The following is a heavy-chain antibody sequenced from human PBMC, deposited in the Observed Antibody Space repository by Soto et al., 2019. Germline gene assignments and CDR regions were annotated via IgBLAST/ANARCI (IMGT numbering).Heavy chain of an antibody. V-gene: IGHV3-21*01. D-gene: IGHD2-15*01. CDR2: ISSSSSYI. J-gene: IGHJ4*02. CDR3: ASVVVVAANQAFDY. Sequence: PGGSLRLSCAASGFTFSSYSMNWVRQAPGKGLEWVSSISSSSSYIYYADSVKGRFTISRDNAKNSLYLQMNSLRAEDTVVYYCASVVVVAANQAFDYWGQGTLVTVSS. CDR1: GFTFSSYS.